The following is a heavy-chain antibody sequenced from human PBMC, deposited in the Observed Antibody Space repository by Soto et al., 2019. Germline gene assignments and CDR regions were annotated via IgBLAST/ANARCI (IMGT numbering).Heavy chain of an antibody. J-gene: IGHJ4*02. CDR3: AKDPFEPWGGAYFDY. D-gene: IGHD2-21*01. V-gene: IGHV3-23*01. CDR1: GFGFGSYA. CDR2: ISDSSGEK. Sequence: EVQLLESGGGLVQPGGSLRLSCAASGFGFGSYAMNWVRQAPGKGLEWVSTISDSSGEKYYADSVKGRFTISRDNSKNTLYLQMNSLRAEDTAVYYCAKDPFEPWGGAYFDYWGQGTLVTVSS.